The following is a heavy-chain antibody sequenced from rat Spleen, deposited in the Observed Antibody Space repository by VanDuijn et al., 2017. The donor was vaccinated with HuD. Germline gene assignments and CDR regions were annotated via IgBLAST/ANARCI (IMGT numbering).Heavy chain of an antibody. Sequence: QVQLKESGPGLVQPSQTLSLTCTVSGFSLSSNGVSWVRQPPGKGLEWIAAISSGGDTFYSSALKSRLSIRRNTSKNQVFLKMNSLQTEDTAIYFCGRDEYRNNWGFAYWGQGTLVTVSS. J-gene: IGHJ3*01. V-gene: IGHV2S12*01. CDR2: ISSGGDT. CDR3: GRDEYRNNWGFAY. D-gene: IGHD1-5*01. CDR1: GFSLSSNG.